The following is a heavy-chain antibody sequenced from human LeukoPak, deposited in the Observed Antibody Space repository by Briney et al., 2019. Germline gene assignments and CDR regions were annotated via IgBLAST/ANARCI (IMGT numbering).Heavy chain of an antibody. CDR2: IYPGDSGT. J-gene: IGHJ4*02. CDR1: GYSFTSYW. CDR3: ARSYGSGSYYNGFYY. Sequence: GESLKISCKGSGYSFTSYWIGWVRQMPGKGLEWMGIIYPGDSGTRYSPSFQGQVTISADKSISTAYLQWSSLKASDTAMYYCARSYGSGSYYNGFYYWGQGTLVTVSS. D-gene: IGHD3-10*01. V-gene: IGHV5-51*01.